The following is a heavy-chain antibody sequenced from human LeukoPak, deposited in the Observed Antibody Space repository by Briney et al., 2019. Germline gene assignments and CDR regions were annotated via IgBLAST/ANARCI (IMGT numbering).Heavy chain of an antibody. CDR3: AIRRSYNDFWSGHHRNAFYYLDV. V-gene: IGHV1-69*06. J-gene: IGHJ6*03. D-gene: IGHD3-3*01. CDR2: IIPMFGAV. Sequence: SVKVSCKASGGTFSSYVISWVRQAPGQGLQWMGGIIPMFGAVNYAQKFQGRVTITADKSTGTAYMELSSLRSEDTAVYFCAIRRSYNDFWSGHHRNAFYYLDVWGIGTTVTVSS. CDR1: GGTFSSYV.